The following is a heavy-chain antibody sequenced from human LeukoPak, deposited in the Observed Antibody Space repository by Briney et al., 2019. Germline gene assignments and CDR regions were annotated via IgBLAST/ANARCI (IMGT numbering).Heavy chain of an antibody. CDR3: ARGSRGPWYFDL. J-gene: IGHJ2*01. D-gene: IGHD3-16*01. V-gene: IGHV4-59*12. CDR2: ICYSGNS. Sequence: SETLSLTCTVSDGSISSYDWSWIRQPPGKGLEWIGNICYSGNSNYNPSLKSRVTISLDTSNNQFSLKLSSVTAADTAVYYCARGSRGPWYFDLWGCGALVTVSS. CDR1: DGSISSYD.